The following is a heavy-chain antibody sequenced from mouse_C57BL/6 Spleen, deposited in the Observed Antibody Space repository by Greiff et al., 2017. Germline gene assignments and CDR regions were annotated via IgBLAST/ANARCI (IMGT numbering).Heavy chain of an antibody. CDR3: ARRDYGIFDY. D-gene: IGHD1-1*01. V-gene: IGHV1-69*01. CDR1: GYTFTSYW. CDR2: IDPSDSYT. Sequence: QVQLQQSGAELVMPGASVKLSCKASGYTFTSYWMHWVKQRPGQGLEWIGEIDPSDSYTNYNQKFKGKSTLTVDKSSSTAYMQLSSLTSEDSAVYYCARRDYGIFDYWGQGTTLTVSS. J-gene: IGHJ2*01.